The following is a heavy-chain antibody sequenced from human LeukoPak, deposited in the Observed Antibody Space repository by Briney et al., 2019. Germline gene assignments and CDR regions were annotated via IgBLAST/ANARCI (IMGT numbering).Heavy chain of an antibody. CDR1: RGFLSSDSYY. J-gene: IGHJ5*02. D-gene: IGHD4-17*01. CDR2: IHNSGST. Sequence: SETLSLTCKVSRGFLSSDSYYWGWIRQPPGQGLEWIGYIHNSGSTKYNASLKSRLTISVDTSKNQFSLEVTAVTAADTSVYYCARTNYGDYNWFDPWGQGTLVTVSS. CDR3: ARTNYGDYNWFDP. V-gene: IGHV4-61*01.